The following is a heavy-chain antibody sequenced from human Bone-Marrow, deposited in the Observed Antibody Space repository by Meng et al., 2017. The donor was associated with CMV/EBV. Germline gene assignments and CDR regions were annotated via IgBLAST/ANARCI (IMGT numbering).Heavy chain of an antibody. CDR2: IRYDGSNK. CDR3: AKVWDSSGYLLYGEVGYGMDV. D-gene: IGHD3-22*01. CDR1: GFTFSSYG. Sequence: GGSLRLSCAASGFTFSSYGMHWVRQAPGKGLEWVAFIRYDGSNKYYADSVKGRFTISRDNSKNTLYLQMNSLRAEDTAVYYCAKVWDSSGYLLYGEVGYGMDVWGQGTTVTVSS. J-gene: IGHJ6*02. V-gene: IGHV3-30*02.